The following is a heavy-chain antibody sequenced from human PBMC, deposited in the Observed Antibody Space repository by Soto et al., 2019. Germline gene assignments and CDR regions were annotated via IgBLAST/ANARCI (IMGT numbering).Heavy chain of an antibody. CDR3: ARDGVGVTVFFGYFDY. V-gene: IGHV3-33*01. J-gene: IGHJ4*02. D-gene: IGHD1-26*01. Sequence: QVQLVESGGGWVQPGRSLSLSFEGSGSIFIGYGMHWVGQAPGKGLDGVAVIRYDGSNKYYGDSVKGRFTISRDNSKNTLFLQMNNLSAEDTAVYYCARDGVGVTVFFGYFDYWGQGTMVTVSS. CDR1: GSIFIGYG. CDR2: IRYDGSNK.